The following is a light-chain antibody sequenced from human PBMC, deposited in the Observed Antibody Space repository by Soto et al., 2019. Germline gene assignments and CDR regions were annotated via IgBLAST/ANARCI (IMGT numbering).Light chain of an antibody. CDR3: SSYAGSSNV. J-gene: IGLJ1*01. CDR1: SSEVGGYKY. V-gene: IGLV2-8*01. CDR2: EVN. Sequence: QSALTQPPSASGSPGQSVAISCTGTSSEVGGYKYVSWYQQHPGKAPKLMIYEVNKRPSGVPDRVSGSKSGNKASLTVSGLQAEDEADYYCSSYAGSSNVFGTGTKVTVL.